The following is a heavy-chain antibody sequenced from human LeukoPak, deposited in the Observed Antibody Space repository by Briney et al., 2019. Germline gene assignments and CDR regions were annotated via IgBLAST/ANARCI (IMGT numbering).Heavy chain of an antibody. CDR2: ISWNSGVI. CDR3: AKVRPPGSYYNLAIEY. V-gene: IGHV3-9*01. D-gene: IGHD3-10*01. Sequence: PGGSLRLSCAASGFKFGDYAMHWVRQARGKGLEWVSGISWNSGVIDYADSVKGRFTISRDNAKNSLFLQMNSLRVEDTALYYCAKVRPPGSYYNLAIEYWGQGTLVTVSS. J-gene: IGHJ4*02. CDR1: GFKFGDYA.